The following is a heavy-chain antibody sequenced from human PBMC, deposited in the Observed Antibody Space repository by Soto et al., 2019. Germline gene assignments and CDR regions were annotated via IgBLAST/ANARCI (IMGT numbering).Heavy chain of an antibody. J-gene: IGHJ6*02. CDR1: GYTFTSYD. Sequence: QVQLVQSGAEVKKPEASVKVSCKASGYTFTSYDINWVRQATGQGLEWMGWMNPNSGNTGYAQKFQGRVTMTRNTSISTAYMELSSLRSEDTAVYYCARDHSSGWYGPYYYYGMDVWGQGTTVTVSS. V-gene: IGHV1-8*01. D-gene: IGHD6-19*01. CDR2: MNPNSGNT. CDR3: ARDHSSGWYGPYYYYGMDV.